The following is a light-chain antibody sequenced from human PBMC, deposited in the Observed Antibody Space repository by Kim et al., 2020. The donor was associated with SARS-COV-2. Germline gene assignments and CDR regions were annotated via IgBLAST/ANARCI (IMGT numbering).Light chain of an antibody. Sequence: VSPGERVSLSCRASQTIYSNLAWYQQKPGQAPRLLIYGASSWATGVPVRFSGSGSGTDFTFTISSLQSEDFAVYYCQQYDAWPRSFGQGTRLEIK. V-gene: IGKV3-15*01. CDR3: QQYDAWPRS. CDR1: QTIYSN. J-gene: IGKJ5*01. CDR2: GAS.